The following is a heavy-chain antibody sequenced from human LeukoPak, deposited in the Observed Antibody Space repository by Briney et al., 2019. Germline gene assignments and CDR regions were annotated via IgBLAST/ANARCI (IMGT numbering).Heavy chain of an antibody. CDR2: INHSGYT. CDR1: GVSFNDYY. Sequence: PSETLSLTCAVSGVSFNDYYWRGVRQTPGKGLEWIGEINHSGYTNDSPSLKSRVTLSIDTSRKQFSLNLRSVTVADTGIYYCTRVTTGVDYWGQGTLVTVSS. V-gene: IGHV4-34*01. CDR3: TRVTTGVDY. J-gene: IGHJ4*02. D-gene: IGHD4-23*01.